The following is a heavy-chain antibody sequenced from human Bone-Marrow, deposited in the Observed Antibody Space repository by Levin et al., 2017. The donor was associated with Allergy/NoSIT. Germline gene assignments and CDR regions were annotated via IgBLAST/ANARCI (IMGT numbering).Heavy chain of an antibody. Sequence: GGSLRLSCKASGGTFSGYGISWVRQAPGQGLEWMGWIIPILGRTNYAQKFQDRVTIAADKSTNIAYMELSSLRSDDTAVYNCAEDPARITGTWGQGTLVTVSS. CDR1: GGTFSGYG. D-gene: IGHD1-20*01. CDR2: IIPILGRT. V-gene: IGHV1-69*04. J-gene: IGHJ4*02. CDR3: AEDPARITGT.